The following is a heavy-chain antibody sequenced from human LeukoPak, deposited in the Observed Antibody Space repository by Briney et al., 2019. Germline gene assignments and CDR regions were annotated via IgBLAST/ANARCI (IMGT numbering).Heavy chain of an antibody. Sequence: PSETLSLTCTVSGDSISGYYWSWIRQPPGQGLEWIGYINHSGSTDYNPSLKSRVTMSVDTSKNQFSLKLSSVTAADTAVFYCARIISDWYYFDYWGQGTLVTVSS. V-gene: IGHV4-59*08. CDR2: INHSGST. CDR3: ARIISDWYYFDY. J-gene: IGHJ4*02. D-gene: IGHD3-9*01. CDR1: GDSISGYY.